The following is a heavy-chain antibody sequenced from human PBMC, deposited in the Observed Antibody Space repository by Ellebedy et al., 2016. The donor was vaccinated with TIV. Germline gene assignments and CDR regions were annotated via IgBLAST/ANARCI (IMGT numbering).Heavy chain of an antibody. CDR3: AKDAREKARISWEHDN. CDR2: ISGICSYA. J-gene: IGHJ4*02. CDR1: GFIFSTYS. D-gene: IGHD5-24*01. Sequence: GESLKTSCVFPGFIFSTYSMTWVRQAPGKGLEYVAVISGICSYAYYADSVKGRFTVSRDNSKNTLYLQMDSLTDEDTAVYYCAKDAREKARISWEHDNWGQGTLVTVSS. V-gene: IGHV3-23*01.